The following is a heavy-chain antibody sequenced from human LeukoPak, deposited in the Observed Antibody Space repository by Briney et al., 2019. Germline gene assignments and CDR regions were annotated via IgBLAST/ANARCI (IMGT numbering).Heavy chain of an antibody. D-gene: IGHD3-22*01. CDR1: GFTFSSYS. V-gene: IGHV3-21*01. Sequence: GGSLRLSCAASGFTFSSYSMNWVRQAPGKGLEWVSSISSSSSYIYYADSVKGRFTISRDNAKNSLYLQMNSLRAEDTAVYYCARGLRGGYYDSSGYYLPFDYWGQGTLVTVSS. CDR2: ISSSSSYI. J-gene: IGHJ4*02. CDR3: ARGLRGGYYDSSGYYLPFDY.